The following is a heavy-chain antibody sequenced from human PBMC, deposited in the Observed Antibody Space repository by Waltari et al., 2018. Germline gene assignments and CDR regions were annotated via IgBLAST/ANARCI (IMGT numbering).Heavy chain of an antibody. D-gene: IGHD2-15*01. J-gene: IGHJ4*02. CDR1: GDSMISTDW. CDR3: ARDRGRGLYLDS. CDR2: VHGSGKT. Sequence: QLQLHESGPGLVKPSGTLSLTCAVSGDSMISTDWWSWVRQPPGKGLEWLGQVHGSGKTNYSPSFATRVTISLDTYSKQFSLTMTYATAADTAVYYCARDRGRGLYLDSWGPGTLVTVSP. V-gene: IGHV4-4*02.